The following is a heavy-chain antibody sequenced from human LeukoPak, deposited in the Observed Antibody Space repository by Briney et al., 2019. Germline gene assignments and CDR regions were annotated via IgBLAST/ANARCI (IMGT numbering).Heavy chain of an antibody. V-gene: IGHV5-51*01. CDR1: GYSFTSYW. J-gene: IGHJ4*02. Sequence: GESLKISCKGSGYSFTSYWIGWVRQMPGKGLEWMGIIHPGDSDTRYSPSFQGQVTISADKSISTAYLQWSSLKASDTAMYYCARRHTYYYGSGSYYNFDYWGQGTLVTVSS. D-gene: IGHD3-10*01. CDR3: ARRHTYYYGSGSYYNFDY. CDR2: IHPGDSDT.